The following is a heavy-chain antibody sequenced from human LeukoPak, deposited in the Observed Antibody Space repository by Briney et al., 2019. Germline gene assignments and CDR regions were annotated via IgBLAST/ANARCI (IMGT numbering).Heavy chain of an antibody. D-gene: IGHD1-20*01. CDR3: ARLTGHAFDV. Sequence: SETLSLTCAIYGXSYSYYYRSWIRQPPGKGLEWIVEISRGGSTHYNPSLESRVSLSVDTSKHQFSLNLRSVTAADTAMYFCARLTGHAFDVWGQGTVVAISS. CDR2: ISRGGST. V-gene: IGHV4-34*01. J-gene: IGHJ3*01. CDR1: GXSYSYYY.